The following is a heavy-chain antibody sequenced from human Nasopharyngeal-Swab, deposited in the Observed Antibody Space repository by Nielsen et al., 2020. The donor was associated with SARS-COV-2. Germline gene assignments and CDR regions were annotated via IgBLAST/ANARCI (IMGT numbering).Heavy chain of an antibody. CDR2: IKQNGIEK. J-gene: IGHJ4*02. V-gene: IGHV3-7*01. CDR3: ASPDYYDSSSYSHFDF. Sequence: GGSLRLSCAASGFTFSSYWMSWVRQAPGKGLEWVANIKQNGIEKYYVDSVKGRFTISRDNAKKSLYLQMNSLRAEDTAVYYCASPDYYDSSSYSHFDFWGRGTLVTISS. D-gene: IGHD3-22*01. CDR1: GFTFSSYW.